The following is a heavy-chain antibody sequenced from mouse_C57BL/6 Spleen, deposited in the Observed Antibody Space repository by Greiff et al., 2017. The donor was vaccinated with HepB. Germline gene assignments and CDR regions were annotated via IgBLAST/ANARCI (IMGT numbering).Heavy chain of an antibody. Sequence: QVQLKESGPELVKPGASVKISCKASGYAFSSSWMNWVKQRPGKGLEWIGRIYPGDGATNYNGKFKGKATLTADKSSSTAYMQLSSLTSEDSAVYFCARGLPHLDYWGQGTPLTVSS. V-gene: IGHV1-82*01. J-gene: IGHJ2*01. CDR2: IYPGDGAT. D-gene: IGHD2-10*01. CDR3: ARGLPHLDY. CDR1: GYAFSSSW.